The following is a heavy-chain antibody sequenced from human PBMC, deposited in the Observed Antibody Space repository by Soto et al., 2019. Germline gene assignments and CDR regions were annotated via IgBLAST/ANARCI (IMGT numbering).Heavy chain of an antibody. CDR2: INHTGGT. CDR3: ATRITVFGLLIPPFDP. CDR1: GGSVNGYY. Sequence: QVHLQQWGAGLLKPSETLSLTCAVYGGSVNGYYWNWIRQPPGKGLEWIGEINHTGGTHYNPSLKSRVTMSVDTSKNQFSLRLSSVTAADTAIYYYATRITVFGLLIPPFDPWVQGTQVTFSS. D-gene: IGHD3-3*01. J-gene: IGHJ5*02. V-gene: IGHV4-34*02.